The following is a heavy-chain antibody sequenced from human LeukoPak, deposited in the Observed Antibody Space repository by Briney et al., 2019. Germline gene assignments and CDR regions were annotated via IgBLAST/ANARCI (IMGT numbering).Heavy chain of an antibody. J-gene: IGHJ6*02. CDR1: GFTFSSYA. V-gene: IGHV3-23*01. Sequence: PGGSLRLSCAASGFTFSSYAMSWVRQAPGKGLEWVSAISGSGGSTYYADSVKGRFTISRDNSKNTLYLQMNSLRAEDTAVYYCAKGKEYFHYYGMDVWGQGTTVTVSS. D-gene: IGHD3-9*01. CDR2: ISGSGGST. CDR3: AKGKEYFHYYGMDV.